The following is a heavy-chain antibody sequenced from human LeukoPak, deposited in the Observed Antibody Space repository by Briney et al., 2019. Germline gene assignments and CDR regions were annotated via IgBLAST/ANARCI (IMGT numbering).Heavy chain of an antibody. V-gene: IGHV4-4*07. CDR3: ARVQYDFRSGYPVRDAFDI. Sequence: SETLSLTCTASGGSISSYYWSWIRQPAGKGLEWIGRIYTSGSTNYNPSLKSRVTMSVDTSKNQFSLKLSSVTAADTAVYYCARVQYDFRSGYPVRDAFDIWGQGTMVTVSS. CDR1: GGSISSYY. D-gene: IGHD3-3*01. J-gene: IGHJ3*02. CDR2: IYTSGST.